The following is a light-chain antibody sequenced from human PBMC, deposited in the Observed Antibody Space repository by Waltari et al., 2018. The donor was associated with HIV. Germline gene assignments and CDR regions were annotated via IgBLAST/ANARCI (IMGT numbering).Light chain of an antibody. J-gene: IGKJ2*04. V-gene: IGKV1-39*01. CDR2: AAS. CDR1: ESIGKY. Sequence: DIRMTQSPSSVSASVGARVTITCRASESIGKYLNWYQQKPGKAPKLLIHAASTLEGGVPSRFSGSGSGTDFSLTISGLQREDIATYYCQQSYRIPRSFGQGTKLEIK. CDR3: QQSYRIPRS.